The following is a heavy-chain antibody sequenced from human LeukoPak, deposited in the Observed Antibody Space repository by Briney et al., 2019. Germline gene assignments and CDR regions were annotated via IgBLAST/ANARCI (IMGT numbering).Heavy chain of an antibody. CDR2: ISAYNGDT. Sequence: ASVKVSCKASGYTFTNYGVSWVRQAPGQGLEWMGWISAYNGDTNYAQKVQDRVTMTTDTPTTTAYMELRSLRSDDTAVFYCARAAYYYYGSGSYYSGFDYWGQGTLVTVSS. CDR1: GYTFTNYG. V-gene: IGHV1-18*01. CDR3: ARAAYYYYGSGSYYSGFDY. D-gene: IGHD3-10*01. J-gene: IGHJ4*02.